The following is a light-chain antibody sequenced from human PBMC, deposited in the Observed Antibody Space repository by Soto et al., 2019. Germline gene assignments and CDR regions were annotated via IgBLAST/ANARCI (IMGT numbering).Light chain of an antibody. J-gene: IGLJ2*01. CDR1: SGHSSYA. Sequence: QLVLTQSPSASASLGASVKLTCTLSSGHSSYAIAWHQQRPEKGPRYLMKLNSDGSHSKGDGIPDRFSGSSSGAERYLTISSLQSEDEADYYCQTWGTGHVVFGGGTKLTVL. V-gene: IGLV4-69*01. CDR3: QTWGTGHVV. CDR2: LNSDGSH.